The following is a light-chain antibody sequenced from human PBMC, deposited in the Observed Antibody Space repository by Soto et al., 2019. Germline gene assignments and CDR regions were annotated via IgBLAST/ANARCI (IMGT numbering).Light chain of an antibody. V-gene: IGLV4-69*01. Sequence: QPVLTQSPSASASPGASVKLTCTLSSGHSDYAIAWHQQQPEKGPRYLMKVTSDGSHTKGDGIPDRFSGSSSGADRYLTISSLQSDDEADYDCQAWGTGGVFGGGTKLTVL. CDR2: VTSDGSH. CDR1: SGHSDYA. CDR3: QAWGTGGV. J-gene: IGLJ3*02.